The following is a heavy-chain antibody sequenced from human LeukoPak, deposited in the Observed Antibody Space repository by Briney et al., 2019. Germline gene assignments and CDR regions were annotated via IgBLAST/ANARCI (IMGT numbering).Heavy chain of an antibody. CDR2: IYTSGST. D-gene: IGHD1-1*01. Sequence: SETLSLTCTVSGGSISSYYWSWIRQPAGKGLEWIGHIYTSGSTDYNPSLKSRVTMSVDTSKNQFSLKLSSVTAADTAVYYCARLLQSGTTDYWGQGTLVTVSS. CDR1: GGSISSYY. CDR3: ARLLQSGTTDY. V-gene: IGHV4-4*07. J-gene: IGHJ4*02.